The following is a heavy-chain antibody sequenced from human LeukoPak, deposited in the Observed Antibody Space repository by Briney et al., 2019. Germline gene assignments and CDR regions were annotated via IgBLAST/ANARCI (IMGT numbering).Heavy chain of an antibody. J-gene: IGHJ4*02. Sequence: LGESLKISCKGSGYSFTSYWIGLVRQMPGKGLEWMGIIYPSDSDTRYSPSFQGQVTISADKSISTAYLQWSSLKASDTAMYYCARHLGIAVAGTVAPDYWGQGTLVTVSS. CDR1: GYSFTSYW. CDR2: IYPSDSDT. V-gene: IGHV5-51*01. CDR3: ARHLGIAVAGTVAPDY. D-gene: IGHD6-19*01.